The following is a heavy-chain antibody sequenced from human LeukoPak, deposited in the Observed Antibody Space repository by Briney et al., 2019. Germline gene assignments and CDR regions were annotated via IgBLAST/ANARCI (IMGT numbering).Heavy chain of an antibody. D-gene: IGHD5-24*01. J-gene: IGHJ4*02. CDR1: GGSISSYN. CDR3: ARHLTRDGYNAFDY. Sequence: PSETLSLTCTVSGGSISSYNWSWIRQPPGKGLEWIGYIYYSGSTNYNPSLKSRVTISVDTSKNQFSLKLSSVTAADTAVYYCARHLTRDGYNAFDYWGQGTLVTVSS. CDR2: IYYSGST. V-gene: IGHV4-59*08.